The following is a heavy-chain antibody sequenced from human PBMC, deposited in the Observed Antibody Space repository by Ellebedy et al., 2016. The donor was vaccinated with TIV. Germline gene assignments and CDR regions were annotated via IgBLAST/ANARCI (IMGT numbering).Heavy chain of an antibody. D-gene: IGHD4-17*01. CDR2: ISWDGGST. CDR1: GFTFDDYT. J-gene: IGHJ6*02. V-gene: IGHV3-43*01. CDR3: ARASYGGNGMDV. Sequence: GGSLRLSXAASGFTFDDYTMHWVRQAPGKGLEWVSLISWDGGSTYYADSVKGRFTISKDNAKNSLYLQMSSLRDEDTAVYYCARASYGGNGMDVWGQGTTVTVSS.